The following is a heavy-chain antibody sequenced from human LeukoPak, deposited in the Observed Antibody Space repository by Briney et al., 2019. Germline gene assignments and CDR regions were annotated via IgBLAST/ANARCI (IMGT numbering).Heavy chain of an antibody. J-gene: IGHJ4*02. CDR3: ARGPVEMATIGY. V-gene: IGHV1-69*04. Sequence: ASVKVSCKASGGTFSSYAISWVRQAPGQGLEWMGRIIPIFGIANYAQKFQGRVTITADKSTSTAYMELSSLRSEDTAVYYCARGPVEMATIGYWGQGTLVTVSP. D-gene: IGHD5-24*01. CDR2: IIPIFGIA. CDR1: GGTFSSYA.